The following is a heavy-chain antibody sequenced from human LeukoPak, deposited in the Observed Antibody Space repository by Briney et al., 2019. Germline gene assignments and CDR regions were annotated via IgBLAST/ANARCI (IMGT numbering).Heavy chain of an antibody. CDR3: ARDSGYNAFDY. Sequence: PGGSLRLSCADSGFFFSNSLMAWVRQAPGRGLEWLANINQDGSAKTCVDSVKGRVTISRDNAKNSLYLQINTLRAEDTAMYYCARDSGYNAFDYWGQGTLVTVSS. D-gene: IGHD5-18*01. CDR2: INQDGSAK. J-gene: IGHJ4*02. V-gene: IGHV3-7*03. CDR1: GFFFSNSL.